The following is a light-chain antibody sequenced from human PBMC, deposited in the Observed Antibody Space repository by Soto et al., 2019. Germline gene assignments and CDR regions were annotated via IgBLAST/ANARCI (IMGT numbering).Light chain of an antibody. Sequence: QLVLTQPASVSGSPGQSITISCTGTSSDVGDYNYVSWYQQHPGKAPKVMIYDVSNRPSGVSNRFSGSKSGNTASLTISGLQAEDEADYYCSSYTSSSTLVFGTGTKVTVL. V-gene: IGLV2-14*01. CDR3: SSYTSSSTLV. CDR1: SSDVGDYNY. CDR2: DVS. J-gene: IGLJ1*01.